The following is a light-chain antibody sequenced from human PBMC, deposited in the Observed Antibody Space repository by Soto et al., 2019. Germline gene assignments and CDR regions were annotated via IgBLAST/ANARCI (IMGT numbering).Light chain of an antibody. V-gene: IGKV3-20*01. CDR3: QLYVDSPWT. CDR2: GAY. J-gene: IGKJ1*01. CDR1: QSLTSTY. Sequence: EIVLTQSPGSLSLSPGERVTLSCRAGQSLTSTYVAWYQQKLGQAPRLPIFGAYVRATGVPDRFSGSGSGTDFTLTISRLEPEDSAVYFCQLYVDSPWTFGQGTKVEIK.